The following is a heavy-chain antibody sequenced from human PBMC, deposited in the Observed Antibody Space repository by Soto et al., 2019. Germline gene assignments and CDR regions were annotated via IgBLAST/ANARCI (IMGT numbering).Heavy chain of an antibody. CDR1: GGSISSGGYY. D-gene: IGHD4-17*01. Sequence: PSETLSLTCTVSGGSISSGGYYWSWIRQHPGKGLEWIGYIYYSGSTYYNPSLKSRVTISVDTSKNQFSLKLRSVTAADTAVYYCAREGGYGDYRGFWGQGTLVTVSS. J-gene: IGHJ4*02. V-gene: IGHV4-31*03. CDR3: AREGGYGDYRGF. CDR2: IYYSGST.